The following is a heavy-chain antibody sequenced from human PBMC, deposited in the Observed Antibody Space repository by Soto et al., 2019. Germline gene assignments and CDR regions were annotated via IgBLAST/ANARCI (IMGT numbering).Heavy chain of an antibody. J-gene: IGHJ4*02. V-gene: IGHV1-69*02. Sequence: GASVKVSCKASGGTFSSYTISWVRQAPGQGLEWMGRIIPILGIANYAQKFQGRVTMTRNTSITTAYMELTSLRSEDTAVYYCARGAFGYSTTQGGFDFWGQGTLVTVSS. D-gene: IGHD6-13*01. CDR3: ARGAFGYSTTQGGFDF. CDR2: IIPILGIA. CDR1: GGTFSSYT.